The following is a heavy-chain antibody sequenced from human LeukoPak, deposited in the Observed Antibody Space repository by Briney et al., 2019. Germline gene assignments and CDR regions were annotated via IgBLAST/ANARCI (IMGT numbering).Heavy chain of an antibody. J-gene: IGHJ4*02. CDR3: ARPIAGCSSTSCYLDY. D-gene: IGHD2-2*01. Sequence: PGGSLRLSCAASGFTFSSYGMHWVRQAPGKGLEWVAFIWYDGSNKYYADSEKGRFTISRDNSKNTLYLQMNSLRAEDTAVYNCARPIAGCSSTSCYLDYWGQGTLVTVSS. V-gene: IGHV3-33*08. CDR1: GFTFSSYG. CDR2: IWYDGSNK.